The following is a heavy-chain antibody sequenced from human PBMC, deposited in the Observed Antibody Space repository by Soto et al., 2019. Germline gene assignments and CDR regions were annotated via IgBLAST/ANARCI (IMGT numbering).Heavy chain of an antibody. V-gene: IGHV3-23*01. CDR2: ISGSGFKK. Sequence: PGGSLRLSCAASGFIFENFVMSWVGQSPGKGLEWISSISGSGFKKYYADSVKGRFTISRDNSKSTVYLELNNLSAEDTAVYHCAKNQGVELVPLATVDWFDPWGQGSVVTVSS. J-gene: IGHJ5*02. D-gene: IGHD1-26*01. CDR3: AKNQGVELVPLATVDWFDP. CDR1: GFIFENFV.